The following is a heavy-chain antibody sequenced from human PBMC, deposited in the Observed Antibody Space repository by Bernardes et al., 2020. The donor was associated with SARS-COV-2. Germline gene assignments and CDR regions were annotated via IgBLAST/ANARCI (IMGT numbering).Heavy chain of an antibody. V-gene: IGHV3-48*02. Sequence: GGSLRLSCAASGFTFSTYSMNWVRQVPGEGLEWVSYISSDSDTIYYADSVKGRFAISRDNAKNSLYLQMNSLRDEDTAVYYCARGSVAGAYQFDYWGQGALVTVSS. J-gene: IGHJ4*02. D-gene: IGHD6-19*01. CDR1: GFTFSTYS. CDR2: ISSDSDTI. CDR3: ARGSVAGAYQFDY.